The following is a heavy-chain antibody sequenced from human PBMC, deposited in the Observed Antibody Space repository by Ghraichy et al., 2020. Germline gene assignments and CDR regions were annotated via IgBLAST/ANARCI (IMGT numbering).Heavy chain of an antibody. D-gene: IGHD3-22*01. CDR1: GFTVSSNY. V-gene: IGHV3-66*02. CDR3: ARERHYYDSSGYPDY. Sequence: GGSLRLSCAASGFTVSSNYMSWVRQAPGKGLEWVSVIYNGGTTYYADSVKGRFTISRDNSKNTLYLQINSLRGEDTAVYYCARERHYYDSSGYPDYWGQGTLVTVSS. CDR2: IYNGGTT. J-gene: IGHJ4*02.